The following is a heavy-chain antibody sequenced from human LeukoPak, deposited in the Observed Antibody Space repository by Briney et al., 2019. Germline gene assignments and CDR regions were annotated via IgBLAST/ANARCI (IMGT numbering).Heavy chain of an antibody. CDR2: VYPGDFDT. Sequence: GESLKISCKSSGYRFTSYWIGWVRQMPGKGLEGMGIVYPGDFDTRYSPSFQGEVTISADKSISTAYLQWSSLKASDTAMYYCARARAGIRIAVADSYFDYWGQGTLVTASS. CDR1: GYRFTSYW. J-gene: IGHJ4*02. V-gene: IGHV5-51*01. D-gene: IGHD6-19*01. CDR3: ARARAGIRIAVADSYFDY.